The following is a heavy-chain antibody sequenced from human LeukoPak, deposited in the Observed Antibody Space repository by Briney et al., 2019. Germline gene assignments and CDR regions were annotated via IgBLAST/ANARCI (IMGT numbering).Heavy chain of an antibody. V-gene: IGHV4-59*01. CDR2: IHYTGST. CDR1: GGSISGYY. J-gene: IGHJ4*02. CDR3: ARGDYGDYDY. Sequence: SETLSLTCTVSGGSISGYYWSWIRQPPGKGLEWIGYIHYTGSTNYNPSLKSRLTISVDTSKNQFSLKLSSVTAADTAVYYCARGDYGDYDYWGQGTLVTVSS. D-gene: IGHD4-17*01.